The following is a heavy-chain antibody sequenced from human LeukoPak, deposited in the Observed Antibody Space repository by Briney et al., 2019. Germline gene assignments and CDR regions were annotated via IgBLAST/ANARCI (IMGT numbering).Heavy chain of an antibody. V-gene: IGHV4-34*01. Sequence: SETLSLTCAVYGGSFSGYYWSWIRQPPGKGLEWIGEINLCGSTNYNPSLKSRVTISVDTSKNQFSLKLSSVTAEDTAVYYCAIATPSMVRGVIRRGYYYYYMDVWGKGTTVTISS. D-gene: IGHD3-10*01. CDR1: GGSFSGYY. CDR3: AIATPSMVRGVIRRGYYYYYMDV. CDR2: INLCGST. J-gene: IGHJ6*03.